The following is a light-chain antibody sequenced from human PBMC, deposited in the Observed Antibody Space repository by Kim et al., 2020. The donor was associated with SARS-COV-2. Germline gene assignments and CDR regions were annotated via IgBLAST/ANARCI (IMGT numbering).Light chain of an antibody. Sequence: VGVGQTVRSTCQGDSIRSYYATWYQQKPRQAPVLVIYGRNNRPSGIPDRFSGSASGNTASLTISGTQAEDEADFYCQSRDSGGKVVFGGGTQLTVL. V-gene: IGLV3-19*01. J-gene: IGLJ2*01. CDR3: QSRDSGGKVV. CDR1: SIRSYY. CDR2: GRN.